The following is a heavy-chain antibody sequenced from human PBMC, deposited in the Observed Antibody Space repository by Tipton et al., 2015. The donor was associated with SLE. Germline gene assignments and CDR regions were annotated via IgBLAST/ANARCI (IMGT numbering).Heavy chain of an antibody. V-gene: IGHV3-74*01. CDR2: INSDGSST. J-gene: IGHJ5*02. CDR3: ARVDYGDYAGWFDP. CDR1: GFTFSSYW. D-gene: IGHD4-17*01. Sequence: SLRLSCAASGFTFSSYWMHWVRQAPGKGLVWVSRINSDGSSTSYAASVKGRFTISSDNAKNTLYLQMNSLRAEDTAVYYCARVDYGDYAGWFDPWGQGTLVTVSS.